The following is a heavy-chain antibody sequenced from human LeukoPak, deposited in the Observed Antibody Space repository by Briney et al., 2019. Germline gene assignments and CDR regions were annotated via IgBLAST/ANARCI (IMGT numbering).Heavy chain of an antibody. Sequence: PGRSLRLSCAASGFTFDDYAMHWVRQAPGKGLEWVSGISWNSGSIGYADSVKGRFTISRDNAKNSLYLQMNSLRAEDTAVYYCARDLTPQLLIDAFDIWGQGTMVTVSS. J-gene: IGHJ3*02. V-gene: IGHV3-9*01. CDR1: GFTFDDYA. CDR3: ARDLTPQLLIDAFDI. CDR2: ISWNSGSI. D-gene: IGHD2-2*01.